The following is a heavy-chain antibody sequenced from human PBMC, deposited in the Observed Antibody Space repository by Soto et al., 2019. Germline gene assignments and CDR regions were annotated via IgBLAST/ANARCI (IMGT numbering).Heavy chain of an antibody. CDR3: ANDGGRGHDMLSRYEGWY. V-gene: IGHV3-30*18. Sequence: GVFLRHPCAASRVKFSDYGMRWVRQTPGKGLEWVAVISYDGSNKYYADSVKGRFTISRDNSKNTLYLQMNSLRAEDTAVYYCANDGGRGHDMLSRYEGWYWGQGTLVTVSS. CDR1: RVKFSDYG. J-gene: IGHJ4*02. D-gene: IGHD3-9*01. CDR2: ISYDGSNK.